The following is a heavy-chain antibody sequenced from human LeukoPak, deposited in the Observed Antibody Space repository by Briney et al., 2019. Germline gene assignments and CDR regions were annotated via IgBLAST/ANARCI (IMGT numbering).Heavy chain of an antibody. D-gene: IGHD5-18*01. V-gene: IGHV4-39*07. CDR3: ARDGGTYWLPLDY. J-gene: IGHJ4*02. CDR1: GVSISSSSDF. CDR2: IHYSGST. Sequence: SETLSLTCTVSGVSISSSSDFWGWIRQPPGKGLEWIGSIHYSGSTYYNPSLKSRVTISVDTSKNQFSLKLSSVTAADTAVYYCARDGGTYWLPLDYWGQGTLVTVSS.